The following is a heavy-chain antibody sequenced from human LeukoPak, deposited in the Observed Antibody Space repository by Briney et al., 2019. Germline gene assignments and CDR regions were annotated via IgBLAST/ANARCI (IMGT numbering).Heavy chain of an antibody. CDR3: ARLEGDDILTGYYLPMYYFDY. Sequence: GESLKISCKGSGYSFTSYWISWVRQMPGKGLEWMVRFDPSDSYTNYSPSFQGHVTISADKSISTAYLQWSSLKASDTAMYYCARLEGDDILTGYYLPMYYFDYWGQGTLVTVSS. CDR1: GYSFTSYW. J-gene: IGHJ4*02. D-gene: IGHD3-9*01. V-gene: IGHV5-10-1*01. CDR2: FDPSDSYT.